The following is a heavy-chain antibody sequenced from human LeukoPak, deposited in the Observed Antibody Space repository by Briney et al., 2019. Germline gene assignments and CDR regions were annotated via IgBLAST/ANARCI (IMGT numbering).Heavy chain of an antibody. D-gene: IGHD3-22*01. Sequence: SETLSLTCAVYGGSFSGYYWSWIRQPPGKGLEWIGEINHSGSTNYNPSLKSRVTISVDTSKNQFSLKLSSVTAADTAVYYCARGRGTMIVPSTLNWFDPWGQGTQVTVSS. V-gene: IGHV4-34*01. J-gene: IGHJ5*02. CDR1: GGSFSGYY. CDR3: ARGRGTMIVPSTLNWFDP. CDR2: INHSGST.